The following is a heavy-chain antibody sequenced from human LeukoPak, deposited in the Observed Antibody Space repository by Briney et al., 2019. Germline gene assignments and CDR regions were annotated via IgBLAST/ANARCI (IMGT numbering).Heavy chain of an antibody. CDR1: GGSISNYY. CDR2: IYYSGST. Sequence: SETLSLPCTVSGGSISNYYWSWIRQPPGKGLEWIGYIYYSGSTNYNPSLKSRVTISVDTSKNQFSLKLSSVTAADTALYYCARQLVVTAPLGYWGEGTLVTVSS. D-gene: IGHD2-21*02. V-gene: IGHV4-59*08. J-gene: IGHJ4*02. CDR3: ARQLVVTAPLGY.